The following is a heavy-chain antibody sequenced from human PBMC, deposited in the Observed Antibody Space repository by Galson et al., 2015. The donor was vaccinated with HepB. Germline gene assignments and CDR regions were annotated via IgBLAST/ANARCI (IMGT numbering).Heavy chain of an antibody. J-gene: IGHJ4*02. CDR1: GFTFSSYS. D-gene: IGHD3-10*01. CDR2: ISSSSSYI. V-gene: IGHV3-21*01. Sequence: SLRLSCAASGFTFSSYSMNWVRQAPGKGLEWVSSISSSSSYIYYADSVKGRFTISRDNAKNSLYLQMNSLRAEDTAVYYCARALNYYGSGDFDYWGQGTLVTVSS. CDR3: ARALNYYGSGDFDY.